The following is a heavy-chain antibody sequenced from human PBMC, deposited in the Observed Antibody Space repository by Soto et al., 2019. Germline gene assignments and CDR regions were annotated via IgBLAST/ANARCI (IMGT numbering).Heavy chain of an antibody. J-gene: IGHJ6*03. V-gene: IGHV1-2*02. CDR1: GYRFSDYY. CDR3: ARESGGATATLDYYYFYMDV. Sequence: QVQLVQSGAEVKKPGASVTVSCKASGYRFSDYYLHWVRQAPGQGPEWMGWMNPNSGDTKYAQKFKGRVTMTRDTSVRTAFMELIWLKSDDTAVYYCARESGGATATLDYYYFYMDVWGIGTTVTVSS. CDR2: MNPNSGDT. D-gene: IGHD5-12*01.